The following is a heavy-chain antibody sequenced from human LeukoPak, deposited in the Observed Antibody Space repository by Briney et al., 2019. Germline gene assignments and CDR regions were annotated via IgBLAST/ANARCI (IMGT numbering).Heavy chain of an antibody. V-gene: IGHV3-21*01. Sequence: GGSLRLSCAASGFTFSSYSMNWVRQAPGKGLEWVSSISSSRSYIYYADSVKGRFTISRDNAKNSLYLQMNSLRAEDTAVYYCASGELAGAPGYWGQGTLVTVSS. J-gene: IGHJ4*01. CDR1: GFTFSSYS. D-gene: IGHD1-26*01. CDR3: ASGELAGAPGY. CDR2: ISSSRSYI.